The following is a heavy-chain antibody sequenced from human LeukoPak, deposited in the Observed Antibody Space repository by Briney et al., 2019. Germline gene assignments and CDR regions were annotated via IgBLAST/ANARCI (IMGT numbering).Heavy chain of an antibody. D-gene: IGHD4-17*01. CDR3: ARDRRIRVTTVPFGY. CDR1: GYTFTSYG. J-gene: IGHJ4*02. CDR2: ISAYNGNT. V-gene: IGHV1-18*01. Sequence: ASVKVSCKASGYTFTSYGISWVRQAPGQGLEWMGWISAYNGNTNYAQKLQGRVTMTTDTSTSTAYMELSRLRSDDTAVYYCARDRRIRVTTVPFGYWGQGTLVTVSS.